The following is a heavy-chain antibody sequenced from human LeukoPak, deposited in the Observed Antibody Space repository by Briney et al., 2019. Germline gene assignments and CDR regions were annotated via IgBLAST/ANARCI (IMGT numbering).Heavy chain of an antibody. J-gene: IGHJ5*02. Sequence: PSETLSLTCTVSGGSISSYYWSWIRQPAGKGLEWIGRIYTSGSTNYNPSLKSRVTISVDTTKNQYSLKLSSVTAADTAVYYCARIDYYYDSSGYYGGGFDPWGQGTLVTVSS. CDR3: ARIDYYYDSSGYYGGGFDP. D-gene: IGHD3-22*01. V-gene: IGHV4-4*07. CDR1: GGSISSYY. CDR2: IYTSGST.